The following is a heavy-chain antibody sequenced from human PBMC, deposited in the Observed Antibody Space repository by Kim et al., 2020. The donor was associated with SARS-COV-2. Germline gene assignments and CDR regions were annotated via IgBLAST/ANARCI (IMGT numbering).Heavy chain of an antibody. Sequence: GGSLRLSCAASGFIFQNFVMNWVRQAPGKGLEWVSLITGDDGRVYYADSVKGRFTISRDNNKNSLYLQMTSLRNEDTALYFCAKDLGDPDSGDAFDVWGQRTMVTVSS. CDR1: GFIFQNFV. J-gene: IGHJ3*01. CDR2: ITGDDGRV. V-gene: IGHV3-43*02. D-gene: IGHD3-22*01. CDR3: AKDLGDPDSGDAFDV.